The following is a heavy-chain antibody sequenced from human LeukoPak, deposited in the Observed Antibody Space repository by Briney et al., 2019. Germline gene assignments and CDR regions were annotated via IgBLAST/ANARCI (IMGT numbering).Heavy chain of an antibody. CDR2: VYSGGST. D-gene: IGHD6-13*01. Sequence: PGGSLRVSCAASGFAVSSNYMTWVRQAPGKGLEWVSVVYSGGSTEYADSVKGRFTISRDDSKNTLYLQMNSLRAEDTAVYYCARTSSAVNTKGLDSWGQGTLVTVSS. CDR3: ARTSSAVNTKGLDS. J-gene: IGHJ4*02. CDR1: GFAVSSNY. V-gene: IGHV3-53*01.